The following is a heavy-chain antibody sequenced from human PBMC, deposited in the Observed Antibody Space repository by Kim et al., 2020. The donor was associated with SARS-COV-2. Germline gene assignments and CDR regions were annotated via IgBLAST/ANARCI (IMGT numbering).Heavy chain of an antibody. V-gene: IGHV1-69*13. CDR2: IIPIFGTA. CDR3: ARGGWVTRGLGPNGWFDP. CDR1: GGTFSSYA. J-gene: IGHJ5*02. Sequence: SVKVSCKASGGTFSSYAISWVRQAPGQGLEWMGGIIPIFGTANYAQKFQGRVTITADESTSTAYMELSSLRSEDTAVYYCARGGWVTRGLGPNGWFDPWGQGTLVTVSS. D-gene: IGHD7-27*01.